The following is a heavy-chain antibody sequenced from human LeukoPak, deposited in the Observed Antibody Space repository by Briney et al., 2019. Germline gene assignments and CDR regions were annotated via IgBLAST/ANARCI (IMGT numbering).Heavy chain of an antibody. D-gene: IGHD3-16*01. CDR2: IYYSGST. CDR1: GGSISSSSYY. J-gene: IGHJ4*02. V-gene: IGHV4-39*07. CDR3: ARDRPSNYNYGLIDY. Sequence: SETLSLTCTVSGGSISSSSYYWGWIRQPPGKGLEWIGSIYYSGSTYYNPSLKSRVTISVDTSKNRFSLNLSSVTAADTAVYFCARDRPSNYNYGLIDYWGQGTLVTVSS.